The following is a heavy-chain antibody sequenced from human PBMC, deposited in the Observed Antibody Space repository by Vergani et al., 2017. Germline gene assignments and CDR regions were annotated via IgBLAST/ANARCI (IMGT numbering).Heavy chain of an antibody. Sequence: QVQLVEFGGGVVQPGRSLILSCAASGFTFNQYGMHWVRQAPGKGLEWVAVTCYDGNNKQYADSVKGRFTISRDNSKSTMYLQMNSLRDEDTGVYYCARDLRLLYNRFDPWGQGTLVTVSS. J-gene: IGHJ5*02. D-gene: IGHD1-14*01. CDR3: ARDLRLLYNRFDP. V-gene: IGHV3-33*01. CDR2: TCYDGNNK. CDR1: GFTFNQYG.